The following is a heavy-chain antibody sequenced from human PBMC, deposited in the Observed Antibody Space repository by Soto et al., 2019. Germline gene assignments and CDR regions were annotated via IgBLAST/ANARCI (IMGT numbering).Heavy chain of an antibody. V-gene: IGHV4-4*07. CDR3: ARDPTGDYDILTGYYRNDAFDI. J-gene: IGHJ3*02. D-gene: IGHD3-9*01. Sequence: SETLSLTCTVSGGSISSYQWSWIRQTGGKGLEWIGRIDASGSTNYNPSLKSRVIMSVDTSKNQFSLKVMSVTAADTAVYYCARDPTGDYDILTGYYRNDAFDIWGQGTMVTVSS. CDR1: GGSISSYQ. CDR2: IDASGST.